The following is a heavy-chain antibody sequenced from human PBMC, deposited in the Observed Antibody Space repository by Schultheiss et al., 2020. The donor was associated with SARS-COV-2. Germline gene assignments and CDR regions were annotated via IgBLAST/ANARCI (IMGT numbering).Heavy chain of an antibody. CDR2: IYYSEST. CDR1: GGSISSYY. CDR3: ARSSRFDP. V-gene: IGHV4-59*12. J-gene: IGHJ5*02. Sequence: SETLSLTCTVSGGSISSYYWSWIRQPPGKGLEWIGYIYYSESTYYNPSLKSRVTIPVDTSKNQFSLKLNSVTAADTAVYYCARSSRFDPWGQGTLVTVSS.